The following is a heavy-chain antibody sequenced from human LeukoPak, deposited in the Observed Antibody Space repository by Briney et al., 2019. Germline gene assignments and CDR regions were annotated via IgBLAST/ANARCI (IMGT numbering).Heavy chain of an antibody. CDR2: IYYTGST. Sequence: KPSETLTLTCTVSGGSISSGDYYWSWIRQPPGRGLEWIANIYYTGSTYYNPSLKSRLTISVDTSKNQFSLKLSSVTAAGTAVYYCARDMTIADAFDIWGQGTMVTVSS. CDR3: ARDMTIADAFDI. J-gene: IGHJ3*02. CDR1: GGSISSGDYY. D-gene: IGHD4/OR15-4a*01. V-gene: IGHV4-30-4*02.